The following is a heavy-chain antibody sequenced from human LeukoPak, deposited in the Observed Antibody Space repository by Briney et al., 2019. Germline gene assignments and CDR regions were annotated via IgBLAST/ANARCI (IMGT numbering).Heavy chain of an antibody. Sequence: GGSLRLSCAASGFTFSDYYMSWIRQAPGKGLEWVSYISSSGSTIYYADSVKGRFTISRDNAKNSLYLQMNSLRAEDTAVYYCARGEGSGTYYYDSSGYCDWGQGTLVTVSS. CDR2: ISSSGSTI. CDR3: ARGEGSGTYYYDSSGYCD. V-gene: IGHV3-11*01. D-gene: IGHD3-22*01. J-gene: IGHJ4*02. CDR1: GFTFSDYY.